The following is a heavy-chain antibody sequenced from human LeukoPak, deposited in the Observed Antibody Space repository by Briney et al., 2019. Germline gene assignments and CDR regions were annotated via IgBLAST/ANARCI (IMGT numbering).Heavy chain of an antibody. D-gene: IGHD1-26*01. CDR3: ARVGVWVGATADDAFDI. CDR2: ISSSSSYI. V-gene: IGHV3-21*01. J-gene: IGHJ3*02. CDR1: GFTFSSYS. Sequence: GGSLRLSCAASGFTFSSYSMNWVRQAPGKGLEWVSSISSSSSYIYHADSVKGRFTISRDNAKNSLYLQMNSLRAEDTAVYYCARVGVWVGATADDAFDIWGQGTMVTVSS.